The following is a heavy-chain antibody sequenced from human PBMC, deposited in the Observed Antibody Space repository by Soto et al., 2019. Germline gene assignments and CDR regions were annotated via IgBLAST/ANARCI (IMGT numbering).Heavy chain of an antibody. V-gene: IGHV3-74*01. J-gene: IGHJ4*02. Sequence: GGSMRLSCAASGFTFYSYWMHWVRQAPGKGLVWVSRISSDGSYTNYADSVKGRFTISRDNAKNTLYLQMNSLRAKDTAVYYCARAPVGYYFDYWGQGTLVTVSS. CDR2: ISSDGSYT. CDR1: GFTFYSYW. D-gene: IGHD1-26*01. CDR3: ARAPVGYYFDY.